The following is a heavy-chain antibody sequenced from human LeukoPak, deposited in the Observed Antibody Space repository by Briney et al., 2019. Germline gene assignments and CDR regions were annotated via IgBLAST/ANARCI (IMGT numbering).Heavy chain of an antibody. CDR1: GYTFTGYY. J-gene: IGHJ4*02. Sequence: ASVKVSCKASGYTFTGYYMHWVRQAPGQGLEWMGWTNPNSGGTNYAQKFQGRVTMTRDTSISTAYMELSRLRSDDTAVYYCARDSVGLWVEDYYGVYFDYWGQGTLVTVSS. V-gene: IGHV1-2*02. CDR3: ARDSVGLWVEDYYGVYFDY. CDR2: TNPNSGGT. D-gene: IGHD3-10*01.